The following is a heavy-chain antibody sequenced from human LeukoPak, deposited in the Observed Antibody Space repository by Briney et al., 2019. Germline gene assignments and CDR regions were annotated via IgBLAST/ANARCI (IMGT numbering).Heavy chain of an antibody. CDR1: GFTFSSYW. CDR2: IKQDGSEK. J-gene: IGHJ6*03. D-gene: IGHD3-3*01. Sequence: GGSLRLSCAASGFTFSSYWMSWVRQAPGKGLEWVANIKQDGSEKYYVDSVKGRFTISRDNAKNSLYLQMNSLRAEDTAVYYCARGYDFWSGLYVYYYYYYMDVWGKGTTVTVSS. CDR3: ARGYDFWSGLYVYYYYYYMDV. V-gene: IGHV3-7*01.